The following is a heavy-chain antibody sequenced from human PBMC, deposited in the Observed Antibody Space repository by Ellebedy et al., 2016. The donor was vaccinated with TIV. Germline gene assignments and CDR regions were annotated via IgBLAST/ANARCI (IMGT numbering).Heavy chain of an antibody. J-gene: IGHJ4*02. CDR3: AREGGHDSSGYLDY. Sequence: ASVKVSCKASGYTFTSYGISWVRQAPGQGLEWMGWINPNSGGTNYAQKFQGRVTMTRDTSISTAYMELSRLRSDDTAVYYCAREGGHDSSGYLDYWGQGTLVTVSS. V-gene: IGHV1-2*02. CDR2: INPNSGGT. D-gene: IGHD3-22*01. CDR1: GYTFTSYG.